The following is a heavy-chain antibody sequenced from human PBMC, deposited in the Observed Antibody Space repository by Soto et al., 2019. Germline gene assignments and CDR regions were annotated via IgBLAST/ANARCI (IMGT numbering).Heavy chain of an antibody. Sequence: QVQLQESGPGLVRPSQTLTLTCNVSGGSISSDHYHWTWIRQPPGKGLEWIGYIHYSGSVHYNPSLQSRVTMSVDTSKNLFSLKLSSGTAAVTAVYFCVTEDDGGDRDYYGMDVWGQGTTVTVSS. CDR1: GGSISSDHYH. CDR3: VTEDDGGDRDYYGMDV. J-gene: IGHJ6*02. CDR2: IHYSGSV. V-gene: IGHV4-30-4*01. D-gene: IGHD2-21*02.